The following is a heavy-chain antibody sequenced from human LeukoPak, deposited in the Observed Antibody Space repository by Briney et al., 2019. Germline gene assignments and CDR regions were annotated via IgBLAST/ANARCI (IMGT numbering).Heavy chain of an antibody. CDR1: GILFSDTC. CDR2: SSDKANGYTT. D-gene: IGHD5-18*01. CDR3: ARSGDSYGPNWFDP. V-gene: IGHV3-72*01. Sequence: GGSLRLSCAASGILFSDTCLDWVRQAPGKGLEWVGRSSDKANGYTTKYAASVRDRFTISRDDSKNSLYLQMKSLKIEDTAVYYCARSGDSYGPNWFDPWGQGTLVTVSS. J-gene: IGHJ5*02.